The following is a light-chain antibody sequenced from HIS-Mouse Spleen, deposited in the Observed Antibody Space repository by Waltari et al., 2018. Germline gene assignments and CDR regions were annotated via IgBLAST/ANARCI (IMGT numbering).Light chain of an antibody. Sequence: DIVMTQSPDSLAVSLGERATINCKSSQSVLYSSNNKNYLAWYQQKPGQPPKLLIYWASTLEARVPDRFSGSGSGTDFTLTISSLQAEDVAVYYCQQYYSTPLTFGGGTKVEIK. CDR2: WAS. CDR1: QSVLYSSNNKNY. J-gene: IGKJ4*01. V-gene: IGKV4-1*01. CDR3: QQYYSTPLT.